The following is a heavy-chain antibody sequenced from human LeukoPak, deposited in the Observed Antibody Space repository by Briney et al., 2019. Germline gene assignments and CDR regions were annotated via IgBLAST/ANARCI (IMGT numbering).Heavy chain of an antibody. CDR2: INPNSGGT. Sequence: ASVKVSCKASGYTFIDYYMHWVRQAPGQGLEWMGWINPNSGGTSYAQKFQGRVTMTRDTSISTAYMGLSRLRSDDTAVYYCARVPLGVYYYDSTGFYFFDYWGQGTLVTVSS. J-gene: IGHJ4*02. V-gene: IGHV1-2*02. CDR1: GYTFIDYY. D-gene: IGHD3-22*01. CDR3: ARVPLGVYYYDSTGFYFFDY.